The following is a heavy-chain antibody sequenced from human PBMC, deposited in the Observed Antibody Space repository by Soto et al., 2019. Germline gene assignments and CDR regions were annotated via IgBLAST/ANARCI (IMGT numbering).Heavy chain of an antibody. J-gene: IGHJ6*02. CDR1: GGSISSSNW. V-gene: IGHV4-4*02. CDR3: ARAPKRTMVRASLYGMDV. Sequence: QVQLQESGPGLVKPSGTLSLTCAVSGGSISSSNWWSWVRQPPGKGLEWIGEIYHSGSTNYNPSLKRRVTISVDKSKNHFSLKLSSVTAADTAVYYCARAPKRTMVRASLYGMDVWGQGTTVTVSS. D-gene: IGHD3-10*01. CDR2: IYHSGST.